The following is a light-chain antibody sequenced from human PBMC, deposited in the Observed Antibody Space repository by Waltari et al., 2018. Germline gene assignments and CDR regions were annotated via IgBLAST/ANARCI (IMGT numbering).Light chain of an antibody. V-gene: IGLV1-44*01. J-gene: IGLJ2*01. CDR1: RSNTGSNI. Sequence: QSVLTQPPSASGTPGQRATISCSGSRSNTGSNIVHRYHQPPGTAPKLLIYSNNQRPSGVPDRFSGSKSGTSASLASSGLQSEDEADYYCAAWDDSLNGPVFGGGTKLTVL. CDR3: AAWDDSLNGPV. CDR2: SNN.